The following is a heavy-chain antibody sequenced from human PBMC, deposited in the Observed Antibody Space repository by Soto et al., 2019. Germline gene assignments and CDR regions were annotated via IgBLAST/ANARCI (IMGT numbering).Heavy chain of an antibody. V-gene: IGHV4-59*01. CDR2: ILYTGNT. D-gene: IGHD3-10*01. J-gene: IGHJ6*02. CDR3: ARAAYGSGNYYAPHYYYAMDG. CDR1: GASTSSYF. Sequence: SETLSLTCSVSGASTSSYFWSWIRQPPGKGLEWLGYILYTGNTNYNPSLKSRVTMSVDTSKNQVSLKLSSGTAADTAVYYCARAAYGSGNYYAPHYYYAMDGWGQGKTVTVSS.